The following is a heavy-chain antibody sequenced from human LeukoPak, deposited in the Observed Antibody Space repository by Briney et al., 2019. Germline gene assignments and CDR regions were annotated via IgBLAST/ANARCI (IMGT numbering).Heavy chain of an antibody. CDR1: GGSISSSSYY. CDR3: AGYSIAVADKFDY. J-gene: IGHJ4*02. Sequence: SETLSLTCTVSGGSISSSSYYWGWIRQPPGKGLEWIGSIYYSGSTYYNPSLKSRVTISVDTSKNQFSLKLSSVTAAGTAVYYCAGYSIAVADKFDYWGQGTLVTVSS. CDR2: IYYSGST. D-gene: IGHD6-19*01. V-gene: IGHV4-39*01.